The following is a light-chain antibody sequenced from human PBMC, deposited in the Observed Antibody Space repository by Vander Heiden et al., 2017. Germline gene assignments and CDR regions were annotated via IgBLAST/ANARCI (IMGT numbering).Light chain of an antibody. CDR1: SSNIGAGYD. V-gene: IGLV1-40*01. J-gene: IGLJ1*01. CDR2: GNS. CDR3: QSYDSSLSGYV. Sequence: HSVMTHPPSLSGSPGPRVTISCTASSSNIGAGYDVHWYQQLTGTATKLLIYGNSNRPSGVPDRFSGSKSGTSASLAITGIQAEDEADYYCQSYDSSLSGYVFGTGTKVTVL.